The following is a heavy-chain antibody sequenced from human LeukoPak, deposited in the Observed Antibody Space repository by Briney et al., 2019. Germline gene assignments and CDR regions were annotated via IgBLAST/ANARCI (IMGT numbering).Heavy chain of an antibody. J-gene: IGHJ4*02. D-gene: IGHD3-10*01. CDR3: ARGGDRSFDY. V-gene: IGHV4-39*07. CDR2: IYYSGST. CDR1: GGSISSSSYY. Sequence: SETLSLTCTVSGGSISSSSYYWGWIRQPPGKGLEWVGSIYYSGSTYYNPSLKSRVTISVDKAKNQFSLNLNSVTAADTAVYYCARGGDRSFDYWGQGTLVTVSS.